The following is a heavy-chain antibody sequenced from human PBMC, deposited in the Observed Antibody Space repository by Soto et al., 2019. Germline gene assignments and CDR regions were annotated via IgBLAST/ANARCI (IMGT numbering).Heavy chain of an antibody. Sequence: VQLVQSGAVVKKPGSSVTVSCKASGGMFSDYTISWVRQAPGQGLEWMGGIIPIFGGPHYAQKFQGRVTITADKHRSAVYLELRDLTSEDTAVYYLAKKGGGASIDFWRANWFDPWGQVTLVTVSS. CDR2: IIPIFGGP. V-gene: IGHV1-69*06. J-gene: IGHJ5*02. CDR1: GGMFSDYT. D-gene: IGHD3-3*01. CDR3: AKKGGGASIDFWRANWFDP.